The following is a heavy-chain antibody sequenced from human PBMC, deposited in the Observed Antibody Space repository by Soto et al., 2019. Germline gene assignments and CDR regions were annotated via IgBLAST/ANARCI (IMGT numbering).Heavy chain of an antibody. CDR1: GFTFDDYA. CDR2: ISWNSGSI. J-gene: IGHJ4*02. D-gene: IGHD3-10*01. CDR3: AKDIGLLGFGELPFDY. Sequence: GGSLRLSCAASGFTFDDYAMHWVRQAPGKGLEWVSGISWNSGSIGYADSVKGRFTISRDNAKNSLYLQMNSLRAEDTALYYCAKDIGLLGFGELPFDYWGQGTLVTVS. V-gene: IGHV3-9*01.